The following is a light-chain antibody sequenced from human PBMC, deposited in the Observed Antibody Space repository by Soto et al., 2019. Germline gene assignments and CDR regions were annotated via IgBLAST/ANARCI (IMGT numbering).Light chain of an antibody. Sequence: QSALTQPASVSGSPGQSITISCTGTSSDVGGYNYVSWYQQHPGIAPKLMISEVSNRPSGVSNRFSGSKSGNTASLTIPGLQAEDEADYYCSSYTSSSTLVFGGGTKVTVL. V-gene: IGLV2-14*01. CDR3: SSYTSSSTLV. J-gene: IGLJ2*01. CDR2: EVS. CDR1: SSDVGGYNY.